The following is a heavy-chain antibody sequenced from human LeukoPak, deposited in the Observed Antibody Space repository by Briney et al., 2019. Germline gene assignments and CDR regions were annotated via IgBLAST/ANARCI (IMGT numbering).Heavy chain of an antibody. J-gene: IGHJ4*02. CDR1: GFIFTNYF. D-gene: IGHD3-3*01. V-gene: IGHV3-7*01. Sequence: GGSLRLSCAASGFIFTNYFMSWVRQAPGKGLEWVASIKHDGGEKYYVDSVRGRFTISRDNTMNSLYLQMSSLRAEDTAVYYCATDRGWRTSGYYLYYFEYWGQGTLVTYSS. CDR3: ATDRGWRTSGYYLYYFEY. CDR2: IKHDGGEK.